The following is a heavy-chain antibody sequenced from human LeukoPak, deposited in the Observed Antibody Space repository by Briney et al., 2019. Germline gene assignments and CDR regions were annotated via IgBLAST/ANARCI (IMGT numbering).Heavy chain of an antibody. J-gene: IGHJ4*02. V-gene: IGHV1-24*01. D-gene: IGHD3-10*01. CDR2: FDPEDGET. Sequence: GASVKVSCKVSGYTLTELSMHWVRQAPGKGLEWMGGFDPEDGETIYAQKFQGRVTMTEDTSTDTAYMELSSLRSEDTAVYYCATVTRGSGSYYFDYWGQGTLVTVSS. CDR3: ATVTRGSGSYYFDY. CDR1: GYTLTELS.